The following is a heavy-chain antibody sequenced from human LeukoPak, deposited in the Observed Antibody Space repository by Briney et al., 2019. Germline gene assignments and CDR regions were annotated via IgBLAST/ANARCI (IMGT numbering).Heavy chain of an antibody. CDR2: ISSSGSTI. Sequence: GGSLRLSCAAPGFTFSSYEMNWVRQAPGKGLEWVSYISSSGSTIYSADSVKGRFTISRDNAKNSLYLQMNSLRAEDTAVYYCARDGSGWYDYWGQGILVTVSS. CDR1: GFTFSSYE. J-gene: IGHJ4*02. V-gene: IGHV3-48*03. CDR3: ARDGSGWYDY. D-gene: IGHD6-19*01.